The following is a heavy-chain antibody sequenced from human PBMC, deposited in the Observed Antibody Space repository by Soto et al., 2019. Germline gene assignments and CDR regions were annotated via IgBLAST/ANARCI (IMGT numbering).Heavy chain of an antibody. V-gene: IGHV4-39*01. CDR1: GGSVTNSSYY. CDR3: VSQRTTVPTQAYFDY. D-gene: IGHD4-17*01. Sequence: SETLSLTCTVSGGSVTNSSYYWGWIRQSPGKGLEWIGSVYYRGRSYSKSSVKSRATISVDTSKNRFSLSLNSVTASDTAVYFCVSQRTTVPTQAYFDYWGPGALVTVSS. J-gene: IGHJ4*02. CDR2: VYYRGRS.